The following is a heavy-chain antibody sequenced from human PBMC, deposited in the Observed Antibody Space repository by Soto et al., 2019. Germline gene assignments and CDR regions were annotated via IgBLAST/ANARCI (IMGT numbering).Heavy chain of an antibody. CDR3: AVGPYYYGSGSYPPSGY. CDR2: ISYDGSNK. D-gene: IGHD3-10*01. J-gene: IGHJ4*02. CDR1: GFTFSSYG. Sequence: GGSLRLSCAASGFTFSSYGMHWVRQAPGKGLEWVAVISYDGSNKYYADSVKGRFTISRDNSKNTLYLQMNSLRAEDTAVYYCAVGPYYYGSGSYPPSGYWGQGTLVTVSS. V-gene: IGHV3-30*03.